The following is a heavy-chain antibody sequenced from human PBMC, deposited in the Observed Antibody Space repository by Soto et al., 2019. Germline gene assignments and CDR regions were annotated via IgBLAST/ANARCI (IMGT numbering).Heavy chain of an antibody. CDR2: IYWDDDK. CDR3: AHRPLYENWFDP. Sequence: QITLKESGPALVKPTQTLTLTCTFSGFSLSTSGVGVGWIRQPPGKALEWLALIYWDDDKRYSPSLKSRLTIAKDTSKNQVVLTLTNMDPVDTATYYCAHRPLYENWFDPWGQGTLVTVSS. J-gene: IGHJ5*02. D-gene: IGHD5-12*01. V-gene: IGHV2-5*02. CDR1: GFSLSTSGVG.